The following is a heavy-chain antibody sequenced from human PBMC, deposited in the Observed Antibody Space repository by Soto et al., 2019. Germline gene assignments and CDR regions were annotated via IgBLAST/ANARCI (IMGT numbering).Heavy chain of an antibody. V-gene: IGHV3-30*03. D-gene: IGHD3-3*01. CDR2: ISYDGSNT. CDR1: GFTFSSYG. J-gene: IGHJ3*02. Sequence: GGSLRLSCAASGFTFSSYGMHWVRQAPGKGLEWVAVISYDGSNTYYADSVKGRFTISRDNSKNMLYLQMNSLRVEDTAVYYCAREVRVRGFAFDIWGQGTMVTVSS. CDR3: AREVRVRGFAFDI.